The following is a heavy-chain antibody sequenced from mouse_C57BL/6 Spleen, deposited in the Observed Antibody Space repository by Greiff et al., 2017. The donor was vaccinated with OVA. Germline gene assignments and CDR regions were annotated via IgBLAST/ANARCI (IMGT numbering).Heavy chain of an antibody. J-gene: IGHJ4*01. CDR2: IWSGGST. CDR1: GFSLTSYG. CDR3: ARNWEMDY. D-gene: IGHD4-1*01. V-gene: IGHV2-2*01. Sequence: QVQLQQSGPGLVQPSQSLSITCTVSGFSLTSYGVHWVRQSPGKGLEWLGVIWSGGSTDYNAALISRLSISKDNSKSQVFFKMNSLQADDTAIYYCARNWEMDYWGQGTSVTVSS.